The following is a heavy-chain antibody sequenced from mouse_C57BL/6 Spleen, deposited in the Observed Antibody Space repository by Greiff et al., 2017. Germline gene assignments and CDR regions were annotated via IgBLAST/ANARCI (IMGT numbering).Heavy chain of an antibody. CDR1: GYTFTDYY. J-gene: IGHJ2*01. CDR2: INPNNGGT. D-gene: IGHD6-1*01. V-gene: IGHV1-26*01. CDR3: ARGRDSFDY. Sequence: EVPLQQSGPELVKPGASVKISCKASGYTFTDYYMNWVKQSKGKSLEWIGNINPNNGGTSYNQQFKGKATLTVDKYSSTSYMELRSLTSEDSAVYYCARGRDSFDYWGQGTTLTVAS.